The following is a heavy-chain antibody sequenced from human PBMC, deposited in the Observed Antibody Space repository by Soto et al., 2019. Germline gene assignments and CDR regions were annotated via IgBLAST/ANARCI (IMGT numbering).Heavy chain of an antibody. J-gene: IGHJ6*02. D-gene: IGHD6-13*01. CDR3: ARGPRQQLVPGFYYYYYGMDV. V-gene: IGHV4-34*01. Sequence: SETLSLTCAVYGGSFSGYYWSWIRQPPGKGLEWIGEINHSGSTNYNPSLKSRVTISVDTSKNQFSLKLSSVTAADTAVYYCARGPRQQLVPGFYYYYYGMDVWGQGTTVTVSS. CDR2: INHSGST. CDR1: GGSFSGYY.